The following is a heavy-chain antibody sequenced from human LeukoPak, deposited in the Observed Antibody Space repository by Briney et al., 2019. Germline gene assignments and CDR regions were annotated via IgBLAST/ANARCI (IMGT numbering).Heavy chain of an antibody. CDR2: IYTSGST. D-gene: IGHD6-13*01. V-gene: IGHV4-4*07. CDR1: GGSINGFY. J-gene: IGHJ4*02. CDR3: ARANSSSRQFDH. Sequence: SETLSLTCTVSGGSINGFYWSWIRQPAGKGLEWIGRIYTSGSTNYNPSLKSRVAMSVNTSKTEFSLSLTSVTAADTAMYYCARANSSSRQFDHWGQGTLVTVSS.